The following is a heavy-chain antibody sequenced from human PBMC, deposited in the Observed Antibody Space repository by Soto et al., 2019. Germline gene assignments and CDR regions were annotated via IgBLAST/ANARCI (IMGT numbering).Heavy chain of an antibody. CDR1: GFTVSSNY. D-gene: IGHD2-15*01. CDR2: IYSGGST. J-gene: IGHJ1*01. Sequence: EVQLVESGGGLVQPGGSLRLSCAASGFTVSSNYMSWVRQAPGKGLEWVSVIYSGGSTYYADSVKGRFTISRDNSKNTLYLQTNSLRAEDTAVYYCARDSGYCSGGSCYSGYFQHWGQGTLVTVSS. V-gene: IGHV3-66*01. CDR3: ARDSGYCSGGSCYSGYFQH.